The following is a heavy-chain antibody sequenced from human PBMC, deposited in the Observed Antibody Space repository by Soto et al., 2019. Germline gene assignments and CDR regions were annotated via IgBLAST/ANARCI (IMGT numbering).Heavy chain of an antibody. Sequence: SETLSLTCAVSGGSISSGGYSWSWIRQPPGKGLEWIGYIYHSGSTYYNPSLKSRVTISVDRSKNQFSLKLSSVTAADTAVYYCARGYSYGYGNYWFDPWGQGTLVNV. CDR1: GGSISSGGYS. D-gene: IGHD5-18*01. J-gene: IGHJ5*02. V-gene: IGHV4-30-2*01. CDR2: IYHSGST. CDR3: ARGYSYGYGNYWFDP.